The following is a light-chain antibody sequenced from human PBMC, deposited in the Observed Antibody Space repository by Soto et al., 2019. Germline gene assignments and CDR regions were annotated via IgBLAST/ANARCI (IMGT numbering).Light chain of an antibody. J-gene: IGKJ4*01. V-gene: IGKV3-11*01. CDR3: QQRSNRLT. CDR2: GAS. CDR1: QSVSNF. Sequence: EVVLTQSPVTLPLSPGERATLSCRASQSVSNFLAWYQQRPGQAPRLLLYGASNRATGTTARFSGSGSGTDFTLTISSLEPEDSAVYYCQQRSNRLTFGGGTKVDIK.